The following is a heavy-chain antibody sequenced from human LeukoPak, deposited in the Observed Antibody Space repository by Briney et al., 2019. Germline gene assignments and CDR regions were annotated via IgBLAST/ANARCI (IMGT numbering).Heavy chain of an antibody. V-gene: IGHV4-38-2*01. CDR1: GYSISSGYY. Sequence: SETLSLTCAVSGYSISSGYYWGWIHQPPGKGLEWIGSIYYSGSTYYNPSLKSRVTISVDTSKNQFSLKLSSVTAADTAVYYCARPGSGWYYFDYWGQGTLVTVSS. D-gene: IGHD6-19*01. J-gene: IGHJ4*02. CDR3: ARPGSGWYYFDY. CDR2: IYYSGST.